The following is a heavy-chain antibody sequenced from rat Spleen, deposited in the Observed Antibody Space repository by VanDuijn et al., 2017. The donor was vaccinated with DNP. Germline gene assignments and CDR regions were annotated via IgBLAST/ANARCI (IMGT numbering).Heavy chain of an antibody. CDR1: GYSITSNY. Sequence: EVQLQESGSGLVKPSQSLSLTCSVTGYSITSNYWGWIRKFPGDKMEYIGHISYSGSTNYNPSLKSRISITRDTSKNHFFLHLNSVTTEDTGTYYCARFGGGPDYWGQGVMVTVSS. CDR3: ARFGGGPDY. J-gene: IGHJ2*01. D-gene: IGHD4-3*01. V-gene: IGHV3-1*01. CDR2: ISYSGST.